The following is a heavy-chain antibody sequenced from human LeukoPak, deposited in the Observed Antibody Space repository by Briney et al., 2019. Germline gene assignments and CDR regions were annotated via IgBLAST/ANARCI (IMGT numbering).Heavy chain of an antibody. V-gene: IGHV3-30-3*01. CDR2: VSYDGSNV. Sequence: PGGSLRLSCAASGSNFRSYSMHWVRQAPGKGLEWAATVSYDGSNVYYADSVKGRLTISRDNSKNTVYLEMNSLRVEDTAVFHCARKRGGIYDSRASDLWGQGTTVIVSS. CDR3: ARKRGGIYDSRASDL. J-gene: IGHJ6*02. D-gene: IGHD3-22*01. CDR1: GSNFRSYS.